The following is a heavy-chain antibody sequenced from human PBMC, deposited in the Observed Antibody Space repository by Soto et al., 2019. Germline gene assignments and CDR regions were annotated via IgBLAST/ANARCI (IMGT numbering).Heavy chain of an antibody. CDR2: ISYDGSNK. D-gene: IGHD6-19*01. CDR1: GFTFSSYG. J-gene: IGHJ6*02. CDR3: AKDTQWLVPLYYYYGMDV. Sequence: GGSLRLSGAASGFTFSSYGMHWVRQAPGKGLEGVAVISYDGSNKYSADSVKGRFTISRDNSKNTLYLQMNSLRAEDTAVYYCAKDTQWLVPLYYYYGMDVWGQGTTVTVS. V-gene: IGHV3-30*18.